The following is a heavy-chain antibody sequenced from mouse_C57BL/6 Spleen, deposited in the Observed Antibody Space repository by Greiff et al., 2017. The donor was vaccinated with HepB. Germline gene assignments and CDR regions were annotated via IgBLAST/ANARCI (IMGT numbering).Heavy chain of an antibody. J-gene: IGHJ3*01. CDR2: IYPGDGDT. V-gene: IGHV1-82*01. D-gene: IGHD1-1*01. Sequence: VKLMESGPELVKPGASVKISCKASGYAFSSSWMNWVKQRPGKGLEWIGRIYPGDGDTNYNGKFKGKATLTADKSSSTAYMQLSSLTSEDSAVYFCATYYGSGFAYWGQGTLVTVSA. CDR1: GYAFSSSW. CDR3: ATYYGSGFAY.